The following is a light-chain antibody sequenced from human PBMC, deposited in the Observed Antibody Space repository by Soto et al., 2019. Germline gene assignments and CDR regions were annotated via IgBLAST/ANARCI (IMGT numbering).Light chain of an antibody. CDR1: SSNIGSNT. Sequence: QSVLTQPPSASGTPGQRVTISCSGSSSNIGSNTVNWYQQLPGTAPKLLIYSNNQRPSGVPDRFSGSRSGTSASLAISWLQAWGWGEYYCAAWDDSLNGRGVFGGGTKLTVL. CDR3: AAWDDSLNGRGV. V-gene: IGLV1-44*01. CDR2: SNN. J-gene: IGLJ3*02.